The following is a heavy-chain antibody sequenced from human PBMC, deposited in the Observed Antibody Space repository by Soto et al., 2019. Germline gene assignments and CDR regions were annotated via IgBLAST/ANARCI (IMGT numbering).Heavy chain of an antibody. CDR1: GYTFTSYG. D-gene: IGHD3-3*01. CDR3: ARDGNSDFWGGYWSHLGYYGMGV. CDR2: ISAYNGNT. V-gene: IGHV1-18*04. J-gene: IGHJ6*04. Sequence: ASVKVSCKASGYTFTSYGISWVRQAPGQGLEWMGWISAYNGNTNYAQKLQGRVTMTTDTSTSTAYMELRSLRSDDTAVYYCARDGNSDFWGGYWSHLGYYGMGVWGRRTTVTVSS.